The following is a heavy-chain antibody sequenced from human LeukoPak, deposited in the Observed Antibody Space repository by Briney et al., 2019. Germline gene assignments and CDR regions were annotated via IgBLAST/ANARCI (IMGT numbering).Heavy chain of an antibody. D-gene: IGHD3-10*01. Sequence: GGSLRLSCAASGFTFSSYAMSWVRQAPGKGLEWVSAISGSGGSTYYADSVKGRFTNPRDNSKNTLYLQMNSLRAEDTAVYYCAKPGYGSGSYPPYGMDVWGQGTTVTVSS. V-gene: IGHV3-23*01. J-gene: IGHJ6*02. CDR2: ISGSGGST. CDR1: GFTFSSYA. CDR3: AKPGYGSGSYPPYGMDV.